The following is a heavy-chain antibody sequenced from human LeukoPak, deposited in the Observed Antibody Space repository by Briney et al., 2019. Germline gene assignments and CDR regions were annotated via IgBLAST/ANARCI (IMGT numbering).Heavy chain of an antibody. CDR2: IYYSGSI. V-gene: IGHV4-39*01. Sequence: SETLSLTCTVSGGSISSSSYYRGWIRQPPGKGLEWIGSIYYSGSIYYNPSLKSRVTISVDTSKNQFSLKLSSVTAADTAVYYCARAAGWERVYYYYYYGMDVWSQGTTVTVSS. J-gene: IGHJ6*02. D-gene: IGHD1-26*01. CDR1: GGSISSSSYY. CDR3: ARAAGWERVYYYYYYGMDV.